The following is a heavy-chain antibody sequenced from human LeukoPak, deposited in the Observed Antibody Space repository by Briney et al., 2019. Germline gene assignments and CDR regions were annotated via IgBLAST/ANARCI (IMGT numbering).Heavy chain of an antibody. D-gene: IGHD1-1*01. J-gene: IGHJ4*02. Sequence: GGSLRLSCAASGFPFSSYAMSWVRQSPGKGLEWVSAISGGNGNTYYAYYADSVRGRFTISRDNSKNTLYMRMNSLRAEDTAVYYCARDASWNGCDYWGQGTLVTVSS. CDR3: ARDASWNGCDY. V-gene: IGHV3-23*01. CDR1: GFPFSSYA. CDR2: ISGGNGNTYYA.